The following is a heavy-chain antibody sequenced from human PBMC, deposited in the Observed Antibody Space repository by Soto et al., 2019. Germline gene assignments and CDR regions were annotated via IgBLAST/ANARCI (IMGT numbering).Heavy chain of an antibody. CDR1: GYTFTGYA. CDR3: AGAGAVAAAFYS. Sequence: ASVKVSCKASGYTFTGYAMHWVRQAPGQRLEWMGWINAGNGNTKYSQKFQGRVTITRDTSASTAYMELSSLRSEDTAVYYCAGAGAVAAAFYSWGRGSLVPFAS. J-gene: IGHJ4*02. CDR2: INAGNGNT. V-gene: IGHV1-3*01. D-gene: IGHD6-19*01.